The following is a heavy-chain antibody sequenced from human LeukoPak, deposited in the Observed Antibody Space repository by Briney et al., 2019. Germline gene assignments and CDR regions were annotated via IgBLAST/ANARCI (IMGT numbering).Heavy chain of an antibody. CDR2: IYSSGNS. J-gene: IGHJ5*02. CDR1: GFTVSNNH. V-gene: IGHV3-53*01. CDR3: ARMTMALGGPLDT. D-gene: IGHD2-15*01. Sequence: PGGSLRLSCVASGFTVSNNHMSWVRQSPGKGLEWVSLIYSSGNSYYPDSVKGRFTMSRDNSKNTVYLQMNSLRGEDTGVYYCARMTMALGGPLDTWGQGTLVTVSS.